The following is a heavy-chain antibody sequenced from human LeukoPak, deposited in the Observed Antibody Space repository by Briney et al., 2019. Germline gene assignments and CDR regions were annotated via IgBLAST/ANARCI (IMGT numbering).Heavy chain of an antibody. CDR1: GFTFSSYG. J-gene: IGHJ4*02. CDR2: ISYDGSNK. Sequence: GWSLRLSCAASGFTFSSYGMHWVRQAPGKGLEWVAVISYDGSNKYYADSVKGRFTISRDNSKNTLYLQMNSLRAEDTAVYYCARVSNYYDSSGYVGYWGQGTLVTVSS. CDR3: ARVSNYYDSSGYVGY. D-gene: IGHD3-22*01. V-gene: IGHV3-30*03.